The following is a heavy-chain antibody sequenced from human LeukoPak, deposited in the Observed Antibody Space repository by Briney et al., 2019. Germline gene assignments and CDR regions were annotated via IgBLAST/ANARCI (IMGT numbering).Heavy chain of an antibody. Sequence: ASVKVSCKASGYTFTSYGISWVRQAPGQGLEWMGWISAYNGNTNYAQKLQGRVTMTTDTSTSTAYMELRSLRSDNTAVYYCARVYYYGSGSYHRKTEDDYYYYYYMDVWGKGTTVTISS. CDR2: ISAYNGNT. D-gene: IGHD3-10*01. CDR3: ARVYYYGSGSYHRKTEDDYYYYYYMDV. J-gene: IGHJ6*03. V-gene: IGHV1-18*01. CDR1: GYTFTSYG.